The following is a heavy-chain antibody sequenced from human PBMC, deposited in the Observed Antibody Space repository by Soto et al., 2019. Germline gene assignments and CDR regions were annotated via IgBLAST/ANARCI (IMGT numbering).Heavy chain of an antibody. Sequence: GGSLRLSCAASGFIFSNAYMSWVRQAPGKGLEWVGRIKSKTDDGTADYAAPVKGRFTLSRDDSKYTLYLQIHSLQTDDTAVYDCATHQNGRYCSGSCRYSGLHSTDGWCQGTTVNISS. D-gene: IGHD2-15*01. CDR2: IKSKTDDGTA. CDR1: GFIFSNAY. CDR3: ATHQNGRYCSGSCRYSGLHSTDG. V-gene: IGHV3-15*01. J-gene: IGHJ6*02.